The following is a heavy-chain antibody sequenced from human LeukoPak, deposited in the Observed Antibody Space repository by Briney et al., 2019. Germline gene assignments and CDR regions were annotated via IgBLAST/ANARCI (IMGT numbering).Heavy chain of an antibody. D-gene: IGHD1-26*01. CDR3: ARHGSGGTYYSSDY. CDR2: IDPSDSYT. Sequence: HGESLKISCQGSGYSFTSYWISWVRQMPGKGLEWMGRIDPSDSYTNHSPSFQGHVTISADKSIGTAYLQWSSLKASDTAMYYCARHGSGGTYYSSDYWGQGTLVTVSS. J-gene: IGHJ4*02. CDR1: GYSFTSYW. V-gene: IGHV5-10-1*01.